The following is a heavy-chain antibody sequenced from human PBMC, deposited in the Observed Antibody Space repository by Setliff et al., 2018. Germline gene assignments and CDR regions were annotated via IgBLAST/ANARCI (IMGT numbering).Heavy chain of an antibody. D-gene: IGHD3-10*01. J-gene: IGHJ5*02. V-gene: IGHV4-61*02. CDR1: GGSISSGDHY. Sequence: SSETLSLTCTVSGGSISSGDHYWSWIRQPAGKGLEWIGRIHASGSTNYNPSLKSRVTISVDTSKNQFSLKLTSVTAADTAVYYCARSGDYGSGRLSPWGQGTLVTVLL. CDR2: IHASGST. CDR3: ARSGDYGSGRLSP.